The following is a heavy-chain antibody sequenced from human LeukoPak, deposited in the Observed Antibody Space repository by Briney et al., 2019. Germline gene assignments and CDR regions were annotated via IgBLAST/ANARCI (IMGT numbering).Heavy chain of an antibody. CDR3: ARARGYRNWFDP. J-gene: IGHJ5*02. D-gene: IGHD5-18*01. CDR2: IWYDGSNK. V-gene: IGHV3-33*01. CDR1: GFTFSSYG. Sequence: PGRSLRLSCAASGFTFSSYGMHWVRQAPGKGLEWVAVIWYDGSNKYYADSVKGRFTISRDNSKNTLYLQMNSLRAEDTAVYYCARARGYRNWFDPWGQGTLVTVSS.